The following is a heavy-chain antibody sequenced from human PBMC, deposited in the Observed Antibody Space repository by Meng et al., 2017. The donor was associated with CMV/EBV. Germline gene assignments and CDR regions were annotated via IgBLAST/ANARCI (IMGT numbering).Heavy chain of an antibody. CDR3: ARGGLRGFDY. D-gene: IGHD4-17*01. J-gene: IGHJ4*02. V-gene: IGHV2-5*02. CDR2: IYWDDDK. CDR1: GFSLSTRGVG. Sequence: IPLKESGPTLVHPTQTLTQCCTCSGFSLSTRGVGVGWIRQLPVKALEWLALIYWDDDKRYSPSLKSRLTITKDTSKNQVVLTMTNMDPVDTATYYCARGGLRGFDYWGQGTLVTVSS.